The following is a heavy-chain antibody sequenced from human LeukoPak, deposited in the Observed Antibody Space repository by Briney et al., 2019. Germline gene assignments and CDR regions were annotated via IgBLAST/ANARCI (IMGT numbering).Heavy chain of an antibody. CDR2: INPSGGGT. CDR3: ARGGGPPYYYDSSGYYLRSGCFDY. CDR1: GYTFTSYY. V-gene: IGHV1-46*01. D-gene: IGHD3-22*01. J-gene: IGHJ4*02. Sequence: GASVKVSCKASGYTFTSYYMHWVRQAPGQGLEWMGIINPSGGGTSYAQKFQGRVTMTRDTSTSTVYMELSSLRSEDTAVYYCARGGGPPYYYDSSGYYLRSGCFDYWGQGTLVTVSS.